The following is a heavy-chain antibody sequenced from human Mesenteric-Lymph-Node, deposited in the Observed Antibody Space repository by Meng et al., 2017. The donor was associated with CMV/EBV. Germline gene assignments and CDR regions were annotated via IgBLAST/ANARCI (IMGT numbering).Heavy chain of an antibody. Sequence: GGSLRLSCAASGFTFSSYGMHWVRQAPGKGLEWVAFIRYDGSNKYYADSVKGRFTISRDNSKNTLYLQMNSLRAEDTAVYYCAKVGPYSGSYSFHDYWGQGTLVTVSS. CDR1: GFTFSSYG. J-gene: IGHJ4*02. CDR3: AKVGPYSGSYSFHDY. CDR2: IRYDGSNK. D-gene: IGHD1-26*01. V-gene: IGHV3-30*02.